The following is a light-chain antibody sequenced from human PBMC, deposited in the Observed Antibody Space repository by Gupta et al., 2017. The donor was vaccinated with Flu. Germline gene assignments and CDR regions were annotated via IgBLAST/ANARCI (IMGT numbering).Light chain of an antibody. CDR1: SSDVGSSNY. Sequence: QSALTQPASVSGSPGQSITISCSGTSSDVGSSNYVSWYQQHPGKVHNLLIYVVTKRPAGVSYRFSGSKSGNTASLTITGLQTEDEADYYCCSAAGSGTYVFGTGTKVTVL. J-gene: IGLJ1*01. CDR3: CSAAGSGTYV. V-gene: IGLV2-23*02. CDR2: VVT.